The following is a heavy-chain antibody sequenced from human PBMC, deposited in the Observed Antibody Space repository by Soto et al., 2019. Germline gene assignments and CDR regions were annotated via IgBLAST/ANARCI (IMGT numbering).Heavy chain of an antibody. D-gene: IGHD5-12*01. V-gene: IGHV4-34*01. Sequence: ADTLSLTWAVYGGSFSGYYWSWIRQPPGKGLEWIGEINHSGSTNYNPSLKSRVTISVDTSKNQFSLKLSSVTAADTAVYYCASGISGYDPFYYYYYYYMDVWGKGTTVTVSS. J-gene: IGHJ6*03. CDR2: INHSGST. CDR3: ASGISGYDPFYYYYYYYMDV. CDR1: GGSFSGYY.